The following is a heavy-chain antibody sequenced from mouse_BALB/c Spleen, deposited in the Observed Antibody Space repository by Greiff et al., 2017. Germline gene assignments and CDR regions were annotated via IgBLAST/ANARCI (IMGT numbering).Heavy chain of an antibody. Sequence: DVQLQESGPGLVKPSQSLSLTCTVTGYSITSDYAWNWIRQFPGNKLEWMGYISYSGSTSYNPSLKSRISITRDTSKNQFFLQLNSVTTEDTATYYCAREERYDFDYWGQGTTLTVSS. D-gene: IGHD2-14*01. CDR2: ISYSGST. CDR3: AREERYDFDY. CDR1: GYSITSDYA. V-gene: IGHV3-2*02. J-gene: IGHJ2*01.